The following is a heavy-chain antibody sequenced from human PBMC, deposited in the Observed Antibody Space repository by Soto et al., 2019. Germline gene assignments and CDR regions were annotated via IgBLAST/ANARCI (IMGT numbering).Heavy chain of an antibody. Sequence: GESLKISCNGSGYTFSSYWIVWVRQMPGKGLEWVGIIDPGDSNTRYSPSFQGQVTISADKSIKTAYLQWSSLRPSDTAMYYCARLYYYDSSGYYPLDYWGQGTLVTVSS. CDR1: GYTFSSYW. CDR2: IDPGDSNT. V-gene: IGHV5-51*01. J-gene: IGHJ4*02. D-gene: IGHD3-22*01. CDR3: ARLYYYDSSGYYPLDY.